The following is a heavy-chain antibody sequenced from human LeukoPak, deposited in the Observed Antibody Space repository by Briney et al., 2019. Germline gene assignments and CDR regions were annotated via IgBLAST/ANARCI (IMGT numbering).Heavy chain of an antibody. Sequence: QPGGSLRLSCAASGFTFSSYAMHWVRQAPGKGLEWVAVISYDGSSKYYADSVKGRFTISRDNSKNTLYLQMNSLRAEDTAVYYCARVEGDTVTPHAEYFQHWGQGTLVTVSS. CDR2: ISYDGSSK. CDR3: ARVEGDTVTPHAEYFQH. J-gene: IGHJ1*01. D-gene: IGHD4-17*01. V-gene: IGHV3-30-3*01. CDR1: GFTFSSYA.